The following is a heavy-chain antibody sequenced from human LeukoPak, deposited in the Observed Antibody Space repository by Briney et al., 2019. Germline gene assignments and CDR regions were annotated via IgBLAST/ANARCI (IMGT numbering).Heavy chain of an antibody. CDR2: IYHSGST. V-gene: IGHV4-38-2*02. CDR1: GYSISSGYY. J-gene: IGHJ4*02. CDR3: ARDPEYSSGYY. Sequence: SETLSLTCTVSGYSISSGYYWGWIRQPPGKGLEWIGSIYHSGSTYYNPSLKSRVTISVDTSKNQFSLKPSSVTAADTAVYYCARDPEYSSGYYWGQGTLVTVSS. D-gene: IGHD6-19*01.